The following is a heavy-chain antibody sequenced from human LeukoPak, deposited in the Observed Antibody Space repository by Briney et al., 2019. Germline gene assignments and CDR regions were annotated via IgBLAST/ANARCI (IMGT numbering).Heavy chain of an antibody. CDR1: GVSFSGYY. D-gene: IGHD1-26*01. Sequence: SETRSLTCAVYGVSFSGYYWSWIRQPPGKGLEWIGEINHSGSTNYNPSLKSRVTISVDTSKNQFSLKLSSVTAADTAVYYCARSREIPSPAGYMDVWGKTTRVTVSS. CDR2: INHSGST. CDR3: ARSREIPSPAGYMDV. V-gene: IGHV4-34*01. J-gene: IGHJ6*03.